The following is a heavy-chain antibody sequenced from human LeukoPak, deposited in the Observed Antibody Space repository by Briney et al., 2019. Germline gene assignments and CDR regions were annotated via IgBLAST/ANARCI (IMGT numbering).Heavy chain of an antibody. D-gene: IGHD3-22*01. Sequence: SETLSLTCTVSGGSISPYYWSWIRQPAGKGLEWIGRIYTSGSTNYNPPLKSRVTMSVDTSKIQFSLKLSSVTAADTAVYYCARGGSSGYYAFDIWGQGTMVTVSS. V-gene: IGHV4-4*07. J-gene: IGHJ3*02. CDR3: ARGGSSGYYAFDI. CDR1: GGSISPYY. CDR2: IYTSGST.